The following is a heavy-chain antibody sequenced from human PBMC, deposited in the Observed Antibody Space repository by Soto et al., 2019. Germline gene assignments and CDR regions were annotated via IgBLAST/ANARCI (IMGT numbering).Heavy chain of an antibody. CDR2: IKSKTDGGTT. CDR3: AKVPYSSSWSSFDY. J-gene: IGHJ4*02. V-gene: IGHV3-15*07. CDR1: GFTFSNAW. Sequence: PGGSLRLSCAASGFTFSNAWINWVRQAPGKGLEWVGRIKSKTDGGTTDFAAPVKGRFAISRDDSKNMVYLQMNSLRAEDTAVYYCAKVPYSSSWSSFDYWGQGTLVTVSS. D-gene: IGHD6-13*01.